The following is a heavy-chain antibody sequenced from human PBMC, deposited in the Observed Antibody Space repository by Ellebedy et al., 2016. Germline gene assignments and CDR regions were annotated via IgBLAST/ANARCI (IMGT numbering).Heavy chain of an antibody. CDR2: ISSSSSTI. D-gene: IGHD3-22*01. J-gene: IGHJ4*02. V-gene: IGHV3-48*02. Sequence: GESLKISXAASGFTFSSYSMNWVRQAPGKGLEWVSYISSSSSTIYYADSVKGRFTISRDIAKNSLYLQMNSLRDEDTAVYYCARDDYYDIFAWDYWGQGTLVTVSS. CDR1: GFTFSSYS. CDR3: ARDDYYDIFAWDY.